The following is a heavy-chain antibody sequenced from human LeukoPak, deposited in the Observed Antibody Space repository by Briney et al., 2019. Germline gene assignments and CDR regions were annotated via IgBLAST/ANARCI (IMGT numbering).Heavy chain of an antibody. CDR1: GGSISSYY. V-gene: IGHV4-59*01. D-gene: IGHD3-16*01. CDR3: ARVVRPYYYGMDV. CDR2: IYYSGST. Sequence: PSETLSLTCTVSGGSISSYYWSWIRQPPGKGLEWIGYIYYSGSTNYNPSLKSRVTISVDTSKNQFSLKLSSVTAADTAVYYCARVVRPYYYGMDVWGQGTTVTVSS. J-gene: IGHJ6*02.